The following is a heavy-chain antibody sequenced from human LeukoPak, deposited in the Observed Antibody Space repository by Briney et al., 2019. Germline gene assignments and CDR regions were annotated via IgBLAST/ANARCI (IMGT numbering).Heavy chain of an antibody. Sequence: PGGSLRLSCAASGVIFNNFAFHWVRQAPGKGLEWVAAVAFDGGNKYYADSARGRLTISRDNAKNSLYLQMNSLRAEDTAVYYCARVLSQYYYYYGMDVWGQGTTVTVSS. J-gene: IGHJ6*02. CDR3: ARVLSQYYYYYGMDV. CDR2: VAFDGGNK. CDR1: GVIFNNFA. V-gene: IGHV3-30-3*01.